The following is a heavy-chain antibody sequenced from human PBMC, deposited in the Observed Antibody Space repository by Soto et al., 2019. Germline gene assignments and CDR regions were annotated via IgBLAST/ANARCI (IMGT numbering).Heavy chain of an antibody. CDR1: GFTFDDYA. J-gene: IGHJ4*02. CDR2: ISWNSGSI. V-gene: IGHV3-9*01. CDR3: AKDRPGYCSSTSCLDFDY. Sequence: EVQLVESGGGLVQPGRSLRLSCAASGFTFDDYAMHWVRQAPGKGLEWVSGISWNSGSIGYADSVKGRFTISRDNAKNSLYLQMNSLRAEETALYYCAKDRPGYCSSTSCLDFDYWGQGTLVTVSS. D-gene: IGHD2-2*01.